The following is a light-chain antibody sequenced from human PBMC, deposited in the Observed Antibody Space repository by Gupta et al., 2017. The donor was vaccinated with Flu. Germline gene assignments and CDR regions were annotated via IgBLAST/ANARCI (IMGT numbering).Light chain of an antibody. CDR3: QQDDSYPFT. V-gene: IGKV1-8*01. CDR1: ESVRSY. J-gene: IGKJ4*01. Sequence: PSSLSASTGDRVTITCRASESVRSYLAWYQQRPGKAPNLLIYAASTLQSGVPSKFSGSGSGTDFTLTISRLQPEDFATYYCQQDDSYPFTFGGGTKVEIK. CDR2: AAS.